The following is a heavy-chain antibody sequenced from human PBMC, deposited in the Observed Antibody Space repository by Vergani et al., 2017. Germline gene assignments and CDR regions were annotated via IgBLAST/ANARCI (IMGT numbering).Heavy chain of an antibody. D-gene: IGHD3-9*01. CDR3: ARDRSLLRYFDWLLPDWYFDL. CDR2: IYYSGST. J-gene: IGHJ2*01. Sequence: QVQLQESGPGLVKPSQTLSLTCTVSGGSISSSSYYWGWIRQPPGKGLEWIGSIYYSGSTYYNPSLKSRVTISVDTSKNQFSLKLSSVTAADTAVYYCARDRSLLRYFDWLLPDWYFDLWGRGTLVTVSS. CDR1: GGSISSSSYY. V-gene: IGHV4-39*07.